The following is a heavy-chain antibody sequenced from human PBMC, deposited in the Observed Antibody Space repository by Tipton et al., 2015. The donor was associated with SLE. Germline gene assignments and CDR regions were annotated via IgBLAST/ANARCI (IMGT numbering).Heavy chain of an antibody. Sequence: TLSFTCTVSGGSISSSDYYWGWIRQPPGKGLEWIGSINYSGSTYYNPSLKSRVTISVDTPKNQFSLKLSSVTAADTAVYFCARQGATAMVIYYYYAMDVWGQGTTVTVSS. D-gene: IGHD5-18*01. CDR3: ARQGATAMVIYYYYAMDV. V-gene: IGHV4-39*01. CDR2: INYSGST. CDR1: GGSISSSDYY. J-gene: IGHJ6*02.